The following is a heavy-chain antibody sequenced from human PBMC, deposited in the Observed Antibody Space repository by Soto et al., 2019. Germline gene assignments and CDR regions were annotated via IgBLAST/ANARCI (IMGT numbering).Heavy chain of an antibody. CDR1: GYTFTSYG. CDR3: ASLNQFYGDSAD. J-gene: IGHJ4*02. CDR2: ISAYNGNT. Sequence: ASVKVSCKASGYTFTSYGISWVRQAPGQGLEWMGWISAYNGNTNYAQKLQGRVTMTTDTSTSTAYMELRSLRSDDTAVYYCASLNQFYGDSADLGQGTLVTVSS. V-gene: IGHV1-18*01. D-gene: IGHD4-17*01.